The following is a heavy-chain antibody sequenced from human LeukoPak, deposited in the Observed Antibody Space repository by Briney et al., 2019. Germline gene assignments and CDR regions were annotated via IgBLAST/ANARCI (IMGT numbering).Heavy chain of an antibody. V-gene: IGHV1-69*06. Sequence: ASVKVSCKASGYTFTSYDINWVRQAPGQGLEWMGGIIPIFGTANYAQKFQGRVTITADKSTSTAYLELSSLTSDDTAVYYCEAARFDWLYHWGQGTLVTVSS. CDR1: GYTFTSYD. CDR2: IIPIFGTA. J-gene: IGHJ5*02. CDR3: EAARFDWLYH. D-gene: IGHD3-3*01.